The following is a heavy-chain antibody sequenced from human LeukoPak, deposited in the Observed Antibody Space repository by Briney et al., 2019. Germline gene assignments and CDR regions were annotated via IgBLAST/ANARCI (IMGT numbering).Heavy chain of an antibody. J-gene: IGHJ4*02. CDR2: ISSSSSYT. CDR3: ARDLTGFAY. V-gene: IGHV3-11*06. Sequence: GGSLRLSCAASGFTFSDYYMSWIRQAPGKGLEWVSYISSSSSYTNYADSVKGRFTISRDNAKNSLYLQMNSLRAEDTAVYYWARDLTGFAYWGQGTLVTVSS. D-gene: IGHD1-20*01. CDR1: GFTFSDYY.